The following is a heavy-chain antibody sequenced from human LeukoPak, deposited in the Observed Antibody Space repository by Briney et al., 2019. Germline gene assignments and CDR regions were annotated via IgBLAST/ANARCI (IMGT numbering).Heavy chain of an antibody. CDR3: AKKRDWIYYSGMDV. CDR2: MSAAGDST. J-gene: IGHJ6*02. D-gene: IGHD3/OR15-3a*01. CDR1: GFTFSSYP. Sequence: GGSLRLSCAASGFTFSSYPMSWVRQAPGKGLEWVSAMSAAGDSTYYTDSVKGRFTISRDNSKNTLYLQMTSLRAEDTAIYYCAKKRDWIYYSGMDVWGQGTTVTVSS. V-gene: IGHV3-23*01.